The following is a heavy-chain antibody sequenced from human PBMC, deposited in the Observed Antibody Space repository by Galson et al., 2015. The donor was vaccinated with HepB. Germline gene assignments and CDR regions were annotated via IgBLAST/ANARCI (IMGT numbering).Heavy chain of an antibody. J-gene: IGHJ3*02. Sequence: SVKVSCKASGYTFTSYGISWVRQAPGQGLEWMGWISAYNGNTNYAQKLQGRVTMTTDTSTSTAYMELRSLRSDDTAVYYCAIGSYGSGSYYRTSDDAFDIWGQGTMVTVSS. CDR1: GYTFTSYG. D-gene: IGHD3-10*01. V-gene: IGHV1-18*01. CDR3: AIGSYGSGSYYRTSDDAFDI. CDR2: ISAYNGNT.